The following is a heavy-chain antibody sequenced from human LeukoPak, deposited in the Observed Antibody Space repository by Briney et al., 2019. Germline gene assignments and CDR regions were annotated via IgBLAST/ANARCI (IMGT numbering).Heavy chain of an antibody. CDR2: ICSSSGSI. Sequence: GSLTLSCAASWFPFSRHCIDWVRQAPRKGLEWVSFICSSSGSIYYADSLKGRFTISRDNAKNSLYLQMSSLRAEDTAVYYCARDSGSGRGNYYYGMDVWGQGTTVTVSS. D-gene: IGHD3-10*01. CDR3: ARDSGSGRGNYYYGMDV. J-gene: IGHJ6*02. V-gene: IGHV3-21*01. CDR1: WFPFSRHC.